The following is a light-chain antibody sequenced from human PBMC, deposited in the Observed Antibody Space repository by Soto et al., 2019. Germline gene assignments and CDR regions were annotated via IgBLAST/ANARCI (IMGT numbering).Light chain of an antibody. CDR1: QGVANY. CDR3: QHYRSAQMT. J-gene: IGKJ1*01. Sequence: DIQMTQSPSSLSASVGDRVTITCRASQGVANYLGWYQQKPGKVPKALIYGVSTLQSGVPSRFSGSGSDTDFTLTISSLQPEDAATHYCQHYRSAQMTFGQGTKVDIK. CDR2: GVS. V-gene: IGKV1-27*01.